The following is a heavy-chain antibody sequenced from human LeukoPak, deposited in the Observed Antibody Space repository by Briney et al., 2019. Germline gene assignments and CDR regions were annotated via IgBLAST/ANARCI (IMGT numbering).Heavy chain of an antibody. Sequence: SETLSLTCAVYGGSFSGYYWSWIRQPPGKGLEWIGEINHSGSTNYNSSLKSRVTISVDTSKNQFSLKLSSVTAADTAVYYCARRPVVTAKRKAFDYWGQGTLVTVSS. CDR3: ARRPVVTAKRKAFDY. D-gene: IGHD2-21*02. CDR2: INHSGST. J-gene: IGHJ4*02. V-gene: IGHV4-34*01. CDR1: GGSFSGYY.